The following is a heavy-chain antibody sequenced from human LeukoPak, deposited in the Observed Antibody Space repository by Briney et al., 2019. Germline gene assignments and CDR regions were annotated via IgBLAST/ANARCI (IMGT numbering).Heavy chain of an antibody. D-gene: IGHD3-22*01. CDR3: ARLYYDSSGYYHGFDY. CDR2: MNPNSGNT. Sequence: ASVTVSCKASGYTFTSYDINWVRQATGQGLEWMGWMNPNSGNTGYAQKFQGRVTITRNTSISTAYMELSSLRSEDTAVYYCARLYYDSSGYYHGFDYWGQGTLVTVSS. CDR1: GYTFTSYD. V-gene: IGHV1-8*03. J-gene: IGHJ4*02.